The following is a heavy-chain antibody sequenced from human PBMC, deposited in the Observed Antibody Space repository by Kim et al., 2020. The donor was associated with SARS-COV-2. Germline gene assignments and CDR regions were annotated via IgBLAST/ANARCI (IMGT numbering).Heavy chain of an antibody. CDR1: GFSVISNY. CDR2: IYSDGST. D-gene: IGHD3-10*01. V-gene: IGHV3-66*01. CDR3: ARDSPFGGGGFDY. J-gene: IGHJ4*02. Sequence: GGSLRLSCAASGFSVISNYISWVRQAPGKGLEWVSVIYSDGSTYYADSVKGRFTISRDNSKNTLYLQMNSLRAEDTAVYYCARDSPFGGGGFDYWGPGTL.